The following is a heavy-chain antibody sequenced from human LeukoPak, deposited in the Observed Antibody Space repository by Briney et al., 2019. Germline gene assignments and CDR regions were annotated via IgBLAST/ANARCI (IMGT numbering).Heavy chain of an antibody. CDR1: RFTFSSCS. V-gene: IGHV3-21*01. CDR3: AAGLGATEVDS. J-gene: IGHJ4*02. D-gene: IGHD1-26*01. CDR2: ISSSSNYI. Sequence: NSGGSLRLSCAASRFTFSSCSMNWVRQAPGKGLEWVSSISSSSNYIFYAGSVKGRFTISRDNAKNSLYLQMNSLRAEDTALYYCAAGLGATEVDSWGQGTLVTVSS.